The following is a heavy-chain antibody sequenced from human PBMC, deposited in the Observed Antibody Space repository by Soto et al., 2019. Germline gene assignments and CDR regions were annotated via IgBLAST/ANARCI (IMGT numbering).Heavy chain of an antibody. CDR3: ARMETFGSLNWFDP. CDR1: GYSFTNND. CDR2: MNPGSGDT. J-gene: IGHJ5*02. D-gene: IGHD3-16*01. Sequence: SVKESCKASGYSFTNNDVSWVRQATGQGLEWMGWMNPGSGDTGYAQKFQGRVTMTRDISIATAYMELSSLRSDDTAIYYCARMETFGSLNWFDPWGQGTLVTVSS. V-gene: IGHV1-8*01.